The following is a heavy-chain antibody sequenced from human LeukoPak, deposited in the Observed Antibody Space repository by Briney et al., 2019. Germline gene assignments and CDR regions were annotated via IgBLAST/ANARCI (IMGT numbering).Heavy chain of an antibody. CDR3: ARVTTYCGGDCYYYYGKDV. D-gene: IGHD2-21*02. V-gene: IGHV3-64*01. Sequence: GGSLRLSCAASGFTFSSYAMHWVRQAPGKGLEYVSAISSNGGSTYYANSVKGRFTISRDNSKNTLYLQMGSLRAEDMAVYYCARVTTYCGGDCYYYYGKDVWGQGTTVTVSS. J-gene: IGHJ6*02. CDR2: ISSNGGST. CDR1: GFTFSSYA.